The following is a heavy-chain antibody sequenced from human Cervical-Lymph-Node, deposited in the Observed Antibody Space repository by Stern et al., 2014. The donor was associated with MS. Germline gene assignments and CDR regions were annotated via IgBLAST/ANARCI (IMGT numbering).Heavy chain of an antibody. CDR3: ARDTSSPERSDW. D-gene: IGHD1-1*01. CDR2: ITNVGST. V-gene: IGHV3-53*01. Sequence: VQLVESGGGVIQPGGSLRLSCTASGFTVRRAYMTWVRQAPGQGLEWVSLITNVGSTFYTDSVKGRFTISRDDSKNTVYLHMTSLRAEDTAMYYCARDTSSPERSDWWGQGTLVTVSS. CDR1: GFTVRRAY. J-gene: IGHJ4*02.